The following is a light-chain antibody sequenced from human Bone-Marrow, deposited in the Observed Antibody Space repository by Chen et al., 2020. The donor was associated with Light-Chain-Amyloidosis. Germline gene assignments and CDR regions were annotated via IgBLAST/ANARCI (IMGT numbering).Light chain of an antibody. V-gene: IGLV3-1*01. Sequence: SYELTQPPSVSVSPGQTASITCSGDKLGDKYACWYQQKPGQSPVLVIYQDSKRPSGIPVRFSGSNSGNTATLTISGTQAMEEADYYCQAWDSSTGVFGTGNKVTVL. CDR2: QDS. CDR1: KLGDKY. J-gene: IGLJ1*01. CDR3: QAWDSSTGV.